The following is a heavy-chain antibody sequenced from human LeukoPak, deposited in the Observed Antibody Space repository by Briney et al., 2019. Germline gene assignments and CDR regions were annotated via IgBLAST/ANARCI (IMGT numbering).Heavy chain of an antibody. CDR2: INSDGSWT. Sequence: GGSLRLSCAASGNYWMHWVRQVPGKGLVWVSHINSDGSWTSYADSVKGRFTTSKDNAKNTVYLQMNSLRAEDTAVYYCVSFYETYWGRGTLVTVSS. V-gene: IGHV3-74*01. CDR1: GNYW. CDR3: VSFYETY. J-gene: IGHJ4*02. D-gene: IGHD2/OR15-2a*01.